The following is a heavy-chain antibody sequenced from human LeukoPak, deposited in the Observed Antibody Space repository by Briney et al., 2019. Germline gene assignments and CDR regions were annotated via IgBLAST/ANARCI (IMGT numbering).Heavy chain of an antibody. V-gene: IGHV3-53*01. CDR1: GFTVSSNS. J-gene: IGHJ4*02. CDR2: IYSDNT. D-gene: IGHD4/OR15-4a*01. Sequence: GGSLRLSCTVSGFTVSSNSMSWVRQAPGKGLGWVSFIYSDNTHYSDSVKGRFTISRDNSKNTLYLQMNSLRAEDTAVYYCARRAGAYSHPYDYWGQGTLVTVS. CDR3: ARRAGAYSHPYDY.